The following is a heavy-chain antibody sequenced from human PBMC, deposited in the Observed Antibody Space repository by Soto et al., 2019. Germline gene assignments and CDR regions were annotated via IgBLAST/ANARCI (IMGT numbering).Heavy chain of an antibody. Sequence: GGSLRLSCAASGFTFSSYAMSWVRQAPGKGLDWVSAISGSGGSTYYADSVKGRFTISRDSSQNTLYLQLNSLRAEDTALYYCAKDPLYYDFWGGPGGWFDPWGQGTLVTVSS. CDR3: AKDPLYYDFWGGPGGWFDP. D-gene: IGHD3-3*01. J-gene: IGHJ5*02. CDR2: ISGSGGST. CDR1: GFTFSSYA. V-gene: IGHV3-23*01.